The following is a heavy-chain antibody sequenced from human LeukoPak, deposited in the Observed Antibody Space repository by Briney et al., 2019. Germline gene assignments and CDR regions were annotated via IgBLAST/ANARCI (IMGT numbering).Heavy chain of an antibody. Sequence: GGSLRLSCAASGFTFSSYSMNWVRQAPGKGLECVSSISSSSSYIYYAHSVKGRFTISIDNAKNMLYLQMNRPRAADTAVYLRARGGGLDVSAEGATVTVSS. J-gene: IGHJ6*04. CDR1: GFTFSSYS. D-gene: IGHD3-10*01. V-gene: IGHV3-21*01. CDR2: ISSSSSYI. CDR3: ARGGGLDV.